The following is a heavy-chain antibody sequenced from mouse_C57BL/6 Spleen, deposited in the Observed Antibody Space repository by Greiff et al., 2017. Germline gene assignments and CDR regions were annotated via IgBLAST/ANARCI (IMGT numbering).Heavy chain of an antibody. Sequence: DVKLVESGGGLVKPGGSLKLSCAASGFTFSDYGMHWVRQAPEKGLEWVAYISSGSSTIYYADTVKGRFTISRDNAKKTLCLQMTSLRSEDTAMYYCARDSKHYYAMDYWGQGTSVTVSS. CDR1: GFTFSDYG. CDR3: ARDSKHYYAMDY. V-gene: IGHV5-17*01. CDR2: ISSGSSTI. J-gene: IGHJ4*01. D-gene: IGHD2-5*01.